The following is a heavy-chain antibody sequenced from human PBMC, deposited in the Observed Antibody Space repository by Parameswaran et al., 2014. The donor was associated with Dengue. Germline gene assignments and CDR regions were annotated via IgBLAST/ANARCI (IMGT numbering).Heavy chain of an antibody. D-gene: IGHD3-10*01. CDR2: ISYDGSNK. V-gene: IGHV3-30*18. Sequence: WIRQPPGKGLEWVAVISYDGSNKYYADSVKGRFTISRDNSKNTLYLQMNSLRAEDTAVYYCAKVPQTPDYYGSGSLLESWGQGTLVTVSS. CDR3: AKVPQTPDYYGSGSLLES. J-gene: IGHJ5*02.